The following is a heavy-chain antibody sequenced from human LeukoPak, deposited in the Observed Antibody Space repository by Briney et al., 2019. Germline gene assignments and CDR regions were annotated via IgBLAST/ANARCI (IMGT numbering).Heavy chain of an antibody. J-gene: IGHJ3*02. Sequence: PSETLSLTCTVSGGSISSYYWSWIRQPAGKGLERIGRIYTRGSTNYNPSLKSRVTMSVDTSKNQFSLKLSSVTAADTAVYYCARGRYPFDAFHIWGQGTMVTVPS. CDR1: GGSISSYY. CDR2: IYTRGST. CDR3: ARGRYPFDAFHI. D-gene: IGHD1-14*01. V-gene: IGHV4-4*07.